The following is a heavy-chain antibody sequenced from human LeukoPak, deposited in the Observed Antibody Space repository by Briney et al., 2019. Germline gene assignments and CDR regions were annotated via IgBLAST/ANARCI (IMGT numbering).Heavy chain of an antibody. CDR2: ISGSGGST. Sequence: GGSLRLSCAASGFTFSSYAMSWVRQAPGKGLEWVSAISGSGGSTYYADSVKGRFTISRDNSKNTLYLQMNSLRAEDTAVYYCAKDRNTYYDFWSGYYSGGFDYWGQGTLVTVSS. J-gene: IGHJ4*02. D-gene: IGHD3-3*01. V-gene: IGHV3-23*01. CDR3: AKDRNTYYDFWSGYYSGGFDY. CDR1: GFTFSSYA.